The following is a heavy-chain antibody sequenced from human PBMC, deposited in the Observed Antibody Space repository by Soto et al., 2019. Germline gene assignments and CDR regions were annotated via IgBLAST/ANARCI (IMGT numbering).Heavy chain of an antibody. CDR1: GFTFSNIA. D-gene: IGHD4-17*01. V-gene: IGHV3-30-3*01. CDR3: ARRHGVTTACDDALEI. CDR2: ISHDGGSK. J-gene: IGHJ3*02. Sequence: QVQLVESGGGVVQPGASLRLSCAASGFTFSNIAMHWVRQAPGKGLEWLAVISHDGGSKTYADFLKGRFTISRDNSRNTLYLQMNSLRSEDTAVYPCARRHGVTTACDDALEIWGQGTMVTVSS.